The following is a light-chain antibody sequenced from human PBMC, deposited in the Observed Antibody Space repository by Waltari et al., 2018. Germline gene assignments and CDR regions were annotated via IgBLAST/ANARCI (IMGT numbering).Light chain of an antibody. CDR2: SRS. Sequence: IQMTQSPSSLSASVGDSVTLTCRASQTINAYFNWYQHKSGAAPKFLLYSRSSEEHGAPSRLRATGSGTHFTLTITSLQPEDFATYYCQQSDATTLNVGPGTKVEI. CDR1: QTINAY. CDR3: QQSDATTLN. V-gene: IGKV1-39*01. J-gene: IGKJ3*01.